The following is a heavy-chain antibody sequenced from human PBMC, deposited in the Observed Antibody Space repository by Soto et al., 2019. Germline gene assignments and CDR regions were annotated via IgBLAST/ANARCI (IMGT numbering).Heavy chain of an antibody. CDR2: IYPGDSDT. D-gene: IGHD6-13*01. CDR3: ARQEIAAAGTWAQFDP. J-gene: IGHJ5*02. Sequence: GESLKISCKGSGYSFTSYWIGWVRQMPGKGLEWMGIIYPGDSDTRYSPSFQGQVTISADNSISTAYLQWSSLKASDTAMYYCARQEIAAAGTWAQFDPWGQGTLVTVSS. V-gene: IGHV5-51*01. CDR1: GYSFTSYW.